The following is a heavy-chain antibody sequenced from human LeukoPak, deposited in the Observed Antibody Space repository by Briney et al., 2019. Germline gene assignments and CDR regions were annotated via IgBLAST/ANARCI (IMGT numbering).Heavy chain of an antibody. CDR3: APGEAAFTGDYYYGMDV. V-gene: IGHV4-34*01. CDR2: INHSGST. J-gene: IGHJ6*02. D-gene: IGHD2-15*01. CDR1: GGSFSGYY. Sequence: SETLSLTCAVYGGSFSGYYWSWIRQPPGKGLEWIGEINHSGSTNYNPSLKSRVTISVDTSKNQFSLKLSSVTAADTAVYYCAPGEAAFTGDYYYGMDVGGQGTTATVSS.